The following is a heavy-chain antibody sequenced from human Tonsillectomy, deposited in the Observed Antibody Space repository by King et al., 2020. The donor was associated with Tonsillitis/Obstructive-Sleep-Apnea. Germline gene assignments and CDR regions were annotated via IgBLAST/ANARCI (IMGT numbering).Heavy chain of an antibody. CDR3: ARDGHSYDFWSGYSYYYYMDV. CDR1: GFTVSSSY. V-gene: IGHV3-66*01. Sequence: VQLVESGGGLVQPGGSLRLSCAASGFTVSSSYMSWVRQAPGKGLEWVSVIYTGGSTYYADSVKGRFTISRDNSKNTLYLQINSLRAEDTAVYYCARDGHSYDFWSGYSYYYYMDVWGKGTTVTVSS. J-gene: IGHJ6*03. D-gene: IGHD3-3*01. CDR2: IYTGGST.